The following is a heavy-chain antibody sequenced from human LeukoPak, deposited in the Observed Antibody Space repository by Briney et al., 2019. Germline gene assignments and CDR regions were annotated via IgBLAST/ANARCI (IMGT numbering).Heavy chain of an antibody. V-gene: IGHV4-34*01. CDR3: ARVDYYGSGSLVG. Sequence: SETLSLTCAVYGGSFSGYYWSWIRQPPGKGLEWIGEINHSGSTNYNPSLKSRVTISVDTSKNQFSLKLSSVTAADTAVYYCARVDYYGSGSLVGWGQGTLVTVSS. CDR1: GGSFSGYY. CDR2: INHSGST. D-gene: IGHD3-10*01. J-gene: IGHJ4*02.